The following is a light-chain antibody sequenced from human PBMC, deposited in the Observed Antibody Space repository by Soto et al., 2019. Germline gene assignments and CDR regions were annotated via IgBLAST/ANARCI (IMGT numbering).Light chain of an antibody. J-gene: IGLJ2*01. V-gene: IGLV2-11*01. CDR2: DVS. CDR3: CSYAGSYTGV. CDR1: SSDVGGYNY. Sequence: QSALTQTRSVSGSPGQSGTISCTGTSSDVGGYNYVSWYQQHPGKAPKLMIYDVSKRPSGVPDRFSGSKSGNTASLTISGLQAEDEADYYCCSYAGSYTGVFGGGTKLTVL.